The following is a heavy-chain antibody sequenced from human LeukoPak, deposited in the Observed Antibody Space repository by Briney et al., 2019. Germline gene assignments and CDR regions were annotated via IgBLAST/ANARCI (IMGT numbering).Heavy chain of an antibody. Sequence: GGSLRLSCAASGFTFSSYAMHWVRQAPGQRLEWMGWINAGNGNTKYSQKFQGRVTITRDTSASTAYMELSSLRSEDTAVYYCARGWLLREFDYWGQGTLVTVSS. CDR1: GFTFSSYA. J-gene: IGHJ4*02. CDR3: ARGWLLREFDY. V-gene: IGHV1-3*01. D-gene: IGHD3-22*01. CDR2: INAGNGNT.